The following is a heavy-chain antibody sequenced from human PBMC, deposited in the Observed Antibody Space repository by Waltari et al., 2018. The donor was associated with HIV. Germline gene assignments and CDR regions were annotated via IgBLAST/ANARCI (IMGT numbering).Heavy chain of an antibody. V-gene: IGHV3-72*01. CDR3: ARVNGNYYDSTGPFDP. J-gene: IGHJ5*02. CDR1: GFTFSDHS. Sequence: EVQLAESGGGLVPPGGSLRLSCAASGFTFSDHSMDWVRPAPGKGQEWVGRTRNKANSYTTEYAASVKGRFTISRDDSKNSLYLQMNSLKTEDTAVYYCARVNGNYYDSTGPFDPWGRGTLVTVSS. CDR2: TRNKANSYTT. D-gene: IGHD3-22*01.